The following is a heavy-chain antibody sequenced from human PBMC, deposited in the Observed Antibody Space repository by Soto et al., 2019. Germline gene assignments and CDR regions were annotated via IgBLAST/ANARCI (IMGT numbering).Heavy chain of an antibody. V-gene: IGHV1-69*13. J-gene: IGHJ4*02. CDR1: GGTFSSYA. Sequence: ASVKVSCKASGGTFSSYAISWVRQAPGQGLEWMGGIIPIFGTANYAQKFQGRVTITADESTSTAYMELSSLRSEDTAVYYCARSFAVYSGYVGRGPFDYWGQGTLVTVSS. CDR3: ARSFAVYSGYVGRGPFDY. CDR2: IIPIFGTA. D-gene: IGHD5-12*01.